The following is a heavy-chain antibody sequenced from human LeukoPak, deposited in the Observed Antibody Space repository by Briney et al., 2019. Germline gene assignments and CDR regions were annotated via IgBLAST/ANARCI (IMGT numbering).Heavy chain of an antibody. J-gene: IGHJ4*02. D-gene: IGHD4-17*01. Sequence: PGGSLRLSCAASGCTYSSYAMHWVRQAPGKGLEWVAVISYDGSNKYYADSVKGRFTISRDNSENTLYLQMNSLRAEDTAVYYCARDLSYGDSGFDYWGQGTLVTVSS. V-gene: IGHV3-30-3*01. CDR1: GCTYSSYA. CDR2: ISYDGSNK. CDR3: ARDLSYGDSGFDY.